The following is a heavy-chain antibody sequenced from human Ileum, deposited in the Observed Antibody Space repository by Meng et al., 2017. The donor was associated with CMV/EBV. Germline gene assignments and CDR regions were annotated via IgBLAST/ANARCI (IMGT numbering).Heavy chain of an antibody. CDR1: GYTFTSDG. J-gene: IGHJ4*02. CDR2: ISAYNGNT. V-gene: IGHV1-18*01. CDR3: ARDRAPHDPFDY. Sequence: VRVVQAGAEVKKPGASVKVSCKASGYTFTSDGISWVRQAPGQGLEWMGWISAYNGNTNYAQKLQGRVTMTTDTSTSTAYMELRSLRSDDTAVYYCARDRAPHDPFDYWGQGTLVTVSS. D-gene: IGHD3-10*01.